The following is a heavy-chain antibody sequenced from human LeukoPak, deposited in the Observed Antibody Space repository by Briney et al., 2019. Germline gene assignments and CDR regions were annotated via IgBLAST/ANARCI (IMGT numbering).Heavy chain of an antibody. J-gene: IGHJ4*02. D-gene: IGHD3-3*01. V-gene: IGHV3-7*03. CDR3: ARVGSYYDFWSGYYTGLDY. CDR1: GFTFSSHW. Sequence: GGSLRLSCAASGFTFSSHWMSWVRQAPGKGLEWVANIKQDGSEKYYVDSVKGRFTISRDNAKNSLYLQMNSLRAEDTAVYYCARVGSYYDFWSGYYTGLDYWGQGTLVTVSS. CDR2: IKQDGSEK.